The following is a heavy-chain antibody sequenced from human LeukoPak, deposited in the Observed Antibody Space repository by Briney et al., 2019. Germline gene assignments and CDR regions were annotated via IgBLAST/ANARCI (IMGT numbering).Heavy chain of an antibody. D-gene: IGHD5-18*01. J-gene: IGHJ3*02. V-gene: IGHV4-61*02. CDR3: AREGGYSYGLPAFDI. Sequence: KPSETLSLTCTVSGGSISSGSYYWSWIRQPAGKGLEWIGRIYTSGSTNYNPSLKSRVTISVDTSKNQFSLKLSSVTAADTAVYYCAREGGYSYGLPAFDIWGQGTMVTVSS. CDR2: IYTSGST. CDR1: GGSISSGSYY.